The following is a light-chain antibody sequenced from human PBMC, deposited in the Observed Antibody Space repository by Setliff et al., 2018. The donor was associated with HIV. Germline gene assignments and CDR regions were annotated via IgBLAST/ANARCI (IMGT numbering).Light chain of an antibody. J-gene: IGLJ1*01. Sequence: QSALAQPASVSGSPGQSITISCTGTGTNIGSYNLVSWYQQHPGKAPKLMIYGGTERPLGVSNRFSGSKSGNTASLTISGLQAEDEADYYCTSYAGNSIYLFGTGTKVTVL. CDR3: TSYAGNSIYL. V-gene: IGLV2-23*01. CDR1: GTNIGSYNL. CDR2: GGT.